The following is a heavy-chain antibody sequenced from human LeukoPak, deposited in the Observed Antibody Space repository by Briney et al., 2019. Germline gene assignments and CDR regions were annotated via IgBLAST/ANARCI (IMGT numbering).Heavy chain of an antibody. Sequence: SETLSLTCTVSGDSISSYYWTWMRQPPGKGLEWIGYIYYSGSTNYNPSLKSRVTISIDTSKNQFSLKLSSVTAADTAVYYCARGYHDFSGYWLSYFDYWGQGTLVTVSS. J-gene: IGHJ4*02. CDR2: IYYSGST. V-gene: IGHV4-59*01. D-gene: IGHD3-22*01. CDR3: ARGYHDFSGYWLSYFDY. CDR1: GDSISSYY.